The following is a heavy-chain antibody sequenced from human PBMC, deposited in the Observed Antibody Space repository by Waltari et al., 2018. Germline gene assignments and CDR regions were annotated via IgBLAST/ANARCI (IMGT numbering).Heavy chain of an antibody. D-gene: IGHD6-19*01. CDR3: ARGPRDKWLGRYSGEYFHH. Sequence: QVQLQQWGATLLKPSETLSLTCAVDGASLSDSFSTWIRQSPGKGLEWIGENSLKDVTYYNPSLESRVSVHLDTSKNQFDLRLESVTAADTAIYYCARGPRDKWLGRYSGEYFHHWGPGTLVSVSA. V-gene: IGHV4-34*02. J-gene: IGHJ1*01. CDR2: NSLKDVT. CDR1: GASLSDSF.